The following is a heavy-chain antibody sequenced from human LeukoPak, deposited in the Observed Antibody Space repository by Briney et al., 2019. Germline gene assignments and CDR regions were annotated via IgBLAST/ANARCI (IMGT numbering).Heavy chain of an antibody. D-gene: IGHD5-24*01. J-gene: IGHJ6*03. CDR2: IKQDGSEK. Sequence: GGSLRLSCAASEFTFSSYWMSWVRQAPGKGLEWVASIKQDGSEKYYVDSVKGRVTISRDNAKNSLYLQMNSLRAEDTAVYYCARVRDGYKPPKLSSYYYMDVWGKGTTVTISS. CDR3: ARVRDGYKPPKLSSYYYMDV. CDR1: EFTFSSYW. V-gene: IGHV3-7*01.